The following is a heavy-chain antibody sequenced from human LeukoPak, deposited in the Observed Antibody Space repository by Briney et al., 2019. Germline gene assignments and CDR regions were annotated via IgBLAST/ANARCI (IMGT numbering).Heavy chain of an antibody. D-gene: IGHD3-10*01. J-gene: IGHJ3*02. CDR1: GFTFSRYG. Sequence: PGGSLRPSCAASGFTFSRYGMHWVRQAPGKGLEWVAVISYDGSNEYYSDSVKGRFTISRDNSKNTLYLQMNSLRAEDTAVYYCARDRSGIYAFDIWGQGTMVSVSS. V-gene: IGHV3-30*03. CDR2: ISYDGSNE. CDR3: ARDRSGIYAFDI.